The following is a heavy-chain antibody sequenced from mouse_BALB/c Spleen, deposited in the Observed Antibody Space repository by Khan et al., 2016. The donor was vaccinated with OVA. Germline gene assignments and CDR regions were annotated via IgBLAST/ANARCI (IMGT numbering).Heavy chain of an antibody. D-gene: IGHD1-1*01. CDR3: ARVYGGDFDY. J-gene: IGHJ2*01. Sequence: EVQLQESGPGLVKPSQSLSLTCTVTGYSITTDYAWNWIRQFPGNKLEWMGFISYNGNTKYNPSLKSRIPITRDTSKNQFFLQLKSVTTEDTARYYCARVYGGDFDYWGQGTTLTVSS. CDR2: ISYNGNT. CDR1: GYSITTDYA. V-gene: IGHV3-2*02.